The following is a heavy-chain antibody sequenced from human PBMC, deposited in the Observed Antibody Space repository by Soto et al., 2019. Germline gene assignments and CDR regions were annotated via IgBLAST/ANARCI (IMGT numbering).Heavy chain of an antibody. V-gene: IGHV3-23*01. Sequence: EVKLLESGGGLAQPGGSLRLSCAASGFTFRTYAMNWVRQAPGQGLEWVSGISGNGDYADPVKGRFTISRDNSKNMLYLQINSLMAGDTAVYYCAKGTGSGVCQYNGIDVWGQGTTVAVS. CDR3: AKGTGSGVCQYNGIDV. D-gene: IGHD3-10*01. CDR2: ISGNG. CDR1: GFTFRTYA. J-gene: IGHJ6*02.